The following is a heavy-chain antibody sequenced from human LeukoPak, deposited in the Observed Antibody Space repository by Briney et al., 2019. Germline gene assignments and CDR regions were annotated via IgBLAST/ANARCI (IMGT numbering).Heavy chain of an antibody. CDR1: GGSFSGYY. D-gene: IGHD5-18*01. CDR2: INHSGST. Sequence: KTSETLSLTCAVYGGSFSGYYWSWIRQPPGKGLEWIGEINHSGSTNYNPSLKSRVTISVDTSKNQFSLKLSSVTAADTAVYYCARESDTAPDYWGQGTLVTVSS. V-gene: IGHV4-34*01. J-gene: IGHJ4*02. CDR3: ARESDTAPDY.